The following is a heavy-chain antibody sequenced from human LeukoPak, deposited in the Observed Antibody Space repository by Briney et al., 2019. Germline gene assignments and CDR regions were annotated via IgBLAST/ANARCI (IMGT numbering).Heavy chain of an antibody. CDR2: INTNTGNP. D-gene: IGHD3-10*01. J-gene: IGHJ6*02. CDR3: ARGGITMVRGVIARGMDV. V-gene: IGHV7-4-1*02. Sequence: ASVKVSCNASGYTFTSYAMNWVRQAPGQGLEWMGWINTNTGNPTYAQGFTGRFVFSLDTSVSTAYLQISSLKAEDTAVYYCARGGITMVRGVIARGMDVWGQGTTVTVSS. CDR1: GYTFTSYA.